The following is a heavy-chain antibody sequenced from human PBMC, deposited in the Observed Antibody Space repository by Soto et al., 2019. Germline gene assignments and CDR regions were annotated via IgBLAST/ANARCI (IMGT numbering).Heavy chain of an antibody. Sequence: GGSLRLSCAASGFTFSSYAMSWVRQAPGKGLEWVSAISGSGGSTYYADSVKGRFTISRDNSKNTLYLQMNSLRAEDTAVYYCAEIGSRHAIVARRLYYFDYWGQGTLVTVSS. V-gene: IGHV3-23*01. CDR2: ISGSGGST. D-gene: IGHD6-6*01. J-gene: IGHJ4*02. CDR3: AEIGSRHAIVARRLYYFDY. CDR1: GFTFSSYA.